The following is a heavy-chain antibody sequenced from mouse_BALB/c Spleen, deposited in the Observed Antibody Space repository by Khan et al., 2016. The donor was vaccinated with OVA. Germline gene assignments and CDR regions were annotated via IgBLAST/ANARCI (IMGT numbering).Heavy chain of an antibody. Sequence: QVQLKESGAELMKPGASVKISCKATGYTFSSYWIEWVKQRPGHGLEWIGEILPGSGSNNYNEKFKGKATFTADTSSNTAYMQFSSLTSEDSAVYYCARGNYYGSSSWFGYWGQGTLVTVS. D-gene: IGHD1-1*01. CDR3: ARGNYYGSSSWFGY. V-gene: IGHV1-9*01. CDR1: GYTFSSYW. J-gene: IGHJ3*01. CDR2: ILPGSGSN.